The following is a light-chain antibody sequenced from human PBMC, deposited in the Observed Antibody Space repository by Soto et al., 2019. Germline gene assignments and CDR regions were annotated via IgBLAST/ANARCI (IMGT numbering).Light chain of an antibody. CDR2: ATS. CDR1: QSIASSY. J-gene: IGKJ2*01. V-gene: IGKV3-20*01. Sequence: EVVLTQSPDTLSLSPGERATLSCRASQSIASSYLGWYQQRPGQPPRPLMFATSGRATGTPDRFSGSGNAQDFTLAISRLEPEDFAVYCCHQYATSITFGLGTKVEVK. CDR3: HQYATSIT.